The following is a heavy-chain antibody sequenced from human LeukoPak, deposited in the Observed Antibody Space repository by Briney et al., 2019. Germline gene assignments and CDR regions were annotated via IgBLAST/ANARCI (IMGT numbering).Heavy chain of an antibody. J-gene: IGHJ4*02. Sequence: ASVKVSCKASGYTFTSYAMNWVRQAPGQGLEWMGWINTNTGNPTYAQGFTGRFVFSLDTSVSTAYLQISSLKAEDTAVYYCARDQLSSGYYSSPFDYWGQGTLVTVSS. CDR1: GYTFTSYA. CDR2: INTNTGNP. V-gene: IGHV7-4-1*02. D-gene: IGHD3-22*01. CDR3: ARDQLSSGYYSSPFDY.